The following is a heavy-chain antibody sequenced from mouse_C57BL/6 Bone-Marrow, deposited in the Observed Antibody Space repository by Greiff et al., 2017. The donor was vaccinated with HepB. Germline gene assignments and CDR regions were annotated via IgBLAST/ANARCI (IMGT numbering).Heavy chain of an antibody. CDR2: ISDGGSYT. V-gene: IGHV5-4*01. Sequence: DVMLVESGGGLVKPGGSLKLSCAASGFTFSSYAMSWVRQTPEKRLEWVATISDGGSYTYYPDNVKGRFTISRDNAKNNLYLQMSHLKSEDTAMYYCARDNYDFWGQGTLVTVSA. J-gene: IGHJ3*01. CDR3: ARDNYDF. CDR1: GFTFSSYA. D-gene: IGHD2-4*01.